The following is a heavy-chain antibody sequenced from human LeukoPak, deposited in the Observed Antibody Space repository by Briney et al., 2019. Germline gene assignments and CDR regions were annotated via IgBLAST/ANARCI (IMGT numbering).Heavy chain of an antibody. V-gene: IGHV4-30-4*01. J-gene: IGHJ6*02. CDR1: GGSISSGDYY. CDR2: IYYSGST. Sequence: SETLSLTCTVSGGSISSGDYYWSWIRQPPGKGLEWIGYIYYSGSTYYNPSLKSRVTMSVDTSKNQLSLKVTSVTAADTAVYYCASTSAGNSGMDVWGQGTTVTVSS. CDR3: ASTSAGNSGMDV. D-gene: IGHD2-2*01.